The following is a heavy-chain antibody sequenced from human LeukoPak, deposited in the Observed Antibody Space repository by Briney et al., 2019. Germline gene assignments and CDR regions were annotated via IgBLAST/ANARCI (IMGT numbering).Heavy chain of an antibody. Sequence: GGSLRLSCAASGFTVNINYTIWVRQAPGKRLEWVSVIYSGGTTYYADSVQGRITISRDNSKNTVYLQMNSLRAEDTAVYYCARGTIQLWWYYWGQGTLVTVSS. CDR2: IYSGGTT. CDR1: GFTVNINY. D-gene: IGHD5-18*01. J-gene: IGHJ4*02. CDR3: ARGTIQLWWYY. V-gene: IGHV3-53*01.